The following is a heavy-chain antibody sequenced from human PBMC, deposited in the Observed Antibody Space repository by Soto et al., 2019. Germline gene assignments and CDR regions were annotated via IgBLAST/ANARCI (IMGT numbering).Heavy chain of an antibody. Sequence: EVQLVESGGGLVQPAGSLRLSCAASGFTFSNYDMHWVRQVTGKGLEWVSGITTAGDTYYLGSVKGRFTISREKAKNSFYLQMNSLSAGDTAVYYCARELHGGSYGMDVWGQGTTVTVSS. J-gene: IGHJ6*02. CDR2: ITTAGDT. V-gene: IGHV3-13*01. CDR3: ARELHGGSYGMDV. CDR1: GFTFSNYD.